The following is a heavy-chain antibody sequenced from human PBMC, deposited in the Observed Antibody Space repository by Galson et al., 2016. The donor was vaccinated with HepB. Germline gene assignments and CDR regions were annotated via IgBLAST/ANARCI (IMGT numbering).Heavy chain of an antibody. CDR2: ISESGSTK. CDR1: GFTFSSFS. V-gene: IGHV3-23*01. J-gene: IGHJ1*01. D-gene: IGHD4-17*01. CDR3: AKGTTDLGDD. Sequence: SLRLSCAASGFTFSSFSMNWVRQALGKGLEWVSYISESGSTKYYADSVKGRFTISRDNSKNTVSLQMNSLRAEDTAVYYCAKGTTDLGDDWGQAPSSPSPQ.